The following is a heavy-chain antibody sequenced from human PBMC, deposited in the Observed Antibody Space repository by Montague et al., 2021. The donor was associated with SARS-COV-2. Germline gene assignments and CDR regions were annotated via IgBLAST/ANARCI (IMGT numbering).Heavy chain of an antibody. CDR1: GGSISSSNYY. CDR3: ARRGRKLLPVATTIGGFDI. Sequence: SETLSLTCTVSGGSISSSNYYWDWIRQPPGKGLEWIGSIYVSGSTYYNPSLKSRVTISVDTSKNHFSLKLSSVTAADTAVYYCARRGRKLLPVATTIGGFDIWGQGTIVTVSS. CDR2: IYVSGST. J-gene: IGHJ3*02. V-gene: IGHV4-39*02. D-gene: IGHD5-12*01.